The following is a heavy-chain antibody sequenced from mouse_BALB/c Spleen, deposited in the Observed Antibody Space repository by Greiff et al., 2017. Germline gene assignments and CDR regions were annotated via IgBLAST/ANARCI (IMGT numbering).Heavy chain of an antibody. CDR2: ISSGSSTI. D-gene: IGHD2-1*01. Sequence: EVQRVESGGGLVQPGGSRKLSCAASGFTFSSFGMHWVRQAPEKGLEWVAYISSGSSTIYYADTVKGRFTISRDNPKNTLFLQMTSLRSEDTAMYYCALLGDCWGRGTTLTVSS. V-gene: IGHV5-17*02. CDR1: GFTFSSFG. CDR3: ALLGDC. J-gene: IGHJ2*01.